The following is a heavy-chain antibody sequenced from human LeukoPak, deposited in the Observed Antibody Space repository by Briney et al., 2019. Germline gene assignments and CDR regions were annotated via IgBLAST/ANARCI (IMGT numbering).Heavy chain of an antibody. CDR2: FNPTYSIP. V-gene: IGHV1-46*01. D-gene: IGHD3-9*01. J-gene: IGHJ3*02. Sequence: GASVKVSCKASGYTSSNYCIHWLRQAPGQGFEWMGIFNPTYSIPIYAPTFEGRVTMTSDTSTSTFYMDLSTLRSEDTAVYFCAKDPRNILTGDFDDFDIWGQGTVVIVSS. CDR3: AKDPRNILTGDFDDFDI. CDR1: GYTSSNYC.